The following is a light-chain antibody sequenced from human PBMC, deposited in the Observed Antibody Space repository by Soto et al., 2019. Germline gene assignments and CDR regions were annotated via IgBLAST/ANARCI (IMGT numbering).Light chain of an antibody. J-gene: IGLJ1*01. Sequence: QSVLTQPPSASGTPGQRVTIACSGSSSNIGSRTVKWYQQLPGTAPKLLIYSNDQRPSGVPDRFSGSKSGSSASLAISGLQSEDEADYYCAAWDDRLNGYVFGTGTKLTVL. CDR2: SND. V-gene: IGLV1-44*01. CDR3: AAWDDRLNGYV. CDR1: SSNIGSRT.